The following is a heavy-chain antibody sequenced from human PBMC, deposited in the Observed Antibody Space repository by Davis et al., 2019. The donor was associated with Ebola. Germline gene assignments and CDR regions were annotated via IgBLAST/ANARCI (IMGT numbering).Heavy chain of an antibody. V-gene: IGHV6-1*01. Sequence: MPSETLSLTCAISGDSVSSNSAAWNWITQSPSRGLEWLGRTYYRSKWYNDYAVSVKSRITINQDTSKNQFSLQLNSVTPEDTAVYYCTRAPDYYYGMDVWGQGTTVTVSS. CDR1: GDSVSSNSAA. J-gene: IGHJ6*02. CDR3: TRAPDYYYGMDV. CDR2: TYYRSKWYN.